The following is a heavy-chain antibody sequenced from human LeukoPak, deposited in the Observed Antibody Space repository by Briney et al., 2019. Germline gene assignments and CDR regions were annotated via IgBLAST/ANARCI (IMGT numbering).Heavy chain of an antibody. D-gene: IGHD3/OR15-3a*01. Sequence: PGESLKISCKVSGYSFSNYWIGWVRQMPGKGLEWMAIIYPADSDVRYGPSFEGHVTISADNSINTAYLQWSSLKASDTAMYYCATPVIGPNDYWGQGTLVIVSS. J-gene: IGHJ4*02. CDR1: GYSFSNYW. CDR3: ATPVIGPNDY. V-gene: IGHV5-51*01. CDR2: IYPADSDV.